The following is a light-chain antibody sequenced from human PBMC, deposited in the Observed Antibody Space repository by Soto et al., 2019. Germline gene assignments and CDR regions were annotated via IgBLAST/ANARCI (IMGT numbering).Light chain of an antibody. V-gene: IGKV3-15*01. CDR2: GAS. CDR1: QSVMNS. CDR3: QQYHNWPPST. J-gene: IGKJ2*01. Sequence: VMTQSPAILSVSPGERVTLSCSASQSVMNSLAWYQQRPGQAPRLLIHGASTRATGIPARFSGSGSGTEFTLTISSLQSEDFAVYYCQQYHNWPPSTFGKGTKLEI.